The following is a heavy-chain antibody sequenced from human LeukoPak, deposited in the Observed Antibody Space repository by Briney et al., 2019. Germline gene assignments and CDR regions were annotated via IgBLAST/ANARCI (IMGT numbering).Heavy chain of an antibody. CDR1: GFTFSSYA. CDR2: IIGSGGST. D-gene: IGHD3-10*01. Sequence: GGSLRLSCAASGFTFSSYAMSWVRQAPGKGLEWVSAIIGSGGSTYYADSVKGRFTISRDNSKNTLYLQMNSLRAEDTAVYYCAKVVGPMVRGVQTYFDYWGQGTLVTVSS. J-gene: IGHJ4*02. CDR3: AKVVGPMVRGVQTYFDY. V-gene: IGHV3-23*01.